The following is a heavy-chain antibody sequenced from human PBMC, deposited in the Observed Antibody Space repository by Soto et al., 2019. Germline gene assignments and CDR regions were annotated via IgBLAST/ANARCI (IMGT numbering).Heavy chain of an antibody. CDR3: AKWAYYYDAPDHYGMAV. J-gene: IGHJ6*02. Sequence: PGGSLRLSCAASGFTVSTKYMSWVRQAPGKGLEWVSVIYSGGSTFYADSVRGRFTISRDNSKNTLYLQMNSLRAEDTAVYYCAKWAYYYDAPDHYGMAVWGQGTTVTVSS. D-gene: IGHD3-22*01. CDR2: IYSGGST. V-gene: IGHV3-66*01. CDR1: GFTVSTKY.